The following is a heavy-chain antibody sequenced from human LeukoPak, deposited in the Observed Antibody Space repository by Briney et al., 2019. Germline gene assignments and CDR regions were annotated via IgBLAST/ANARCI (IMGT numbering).Heavy chain of an antibody. CDR2: IYHSGST. CDR1: GGSVSSGSYY. Sequence: PSETLSLTCTVSGGSVSSGSYYWSWIRQPPGKGLEWIGYIYHSGSTYYNPSLKSRVTISVDRSKNQFSLKLSSVTAADTAVYYCASGRTVTTVFGDWGQGTLVTVSS. CDR3: ASGRTVTTVFGD. J-gene: IGHJ4*02. V-gene: IGHV4-30-2*01. D-gene: IGHD4-17*01.